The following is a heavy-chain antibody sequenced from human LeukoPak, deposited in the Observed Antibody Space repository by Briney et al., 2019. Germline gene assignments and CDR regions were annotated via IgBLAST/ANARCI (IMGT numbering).Heavy chain of an antibody. CDR1: GGSISSGGYY. J-gene: IGHJ3*02. V-gene: IGHV4-30-2*01. Sequence: SQTLSLTCTVSGGSISSGGYYWSWIRQPPGKGLEWIGEINHSGSTNYNPSLKSRVTISVDTSKNQFSLKLSSVTAADTAVYYCARGDSSGWYLAFDIWGQGTMVTVSS. CDR3: ARGDSSGWYLAFDI. D-gene: IGHD6-19*01. CDR2: INHSGST.